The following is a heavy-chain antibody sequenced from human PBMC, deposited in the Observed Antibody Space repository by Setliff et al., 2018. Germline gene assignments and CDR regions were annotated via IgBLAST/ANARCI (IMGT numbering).Heavy chain of an antibody. J-gene: IGHJ4*02. CDR2: INGVNGNT. V-gene: IGHV1-3*01. D-gene: IGHD1-26*01. Sequence: GASVKVSCKASGYTFTAYDIHWMRQAPGQSLEWMGWINGVNGNTKYSQNFQGRVTFTSDTSADTAFMELSSFRSEDSSMYYCARGQTVGPNSGKDYWGQGTLVTVSS. CDR1: GYTFTAYD. CDR3: ARGQTVGPNSGKDY.